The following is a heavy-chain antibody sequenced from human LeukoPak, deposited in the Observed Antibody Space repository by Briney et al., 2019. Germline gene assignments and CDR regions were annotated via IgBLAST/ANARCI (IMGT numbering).Heavy chain of an antibody. CDR3: XXXXXXRXXXXXFDF. CDR2: ISATTIYT. J-gene: IGHJ4*02. Sequence: GGSLRLSCTASGFTFSNYDMTWVRQAPGKGLEWVSSISATTIYTFSADSVRGRFTISRDNVENSRYLQMNNLRGEETGVEFXXXXXXXRXXXXXFDFWXXXXLVTVSS. V-gene: IGHV3-21*01. CDR1: GFTFSNYD.